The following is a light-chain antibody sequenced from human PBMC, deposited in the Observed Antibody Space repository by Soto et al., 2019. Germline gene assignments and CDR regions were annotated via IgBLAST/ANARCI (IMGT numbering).Light chain of an antibody. CDR2: DAS. CDR1: QTVRNNY. V-gene: IGKV3-20*01. CDR3: QQFSSYPLT. J-gene: IGKJ4*01. Sequence: EIVMTQSPATLSVSPGETATLSSRASQTVRNNYLAWYQQKPGQAPRLLIYDASSRATGIPDRFSGGGSGTDFTLTISRLEPEDFAVYYCQQFSSYPLTFGGGTKVDIK.